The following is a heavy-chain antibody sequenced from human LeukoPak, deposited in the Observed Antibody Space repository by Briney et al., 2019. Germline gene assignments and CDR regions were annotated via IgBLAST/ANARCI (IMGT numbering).Heavy chain of an antibody. J-gene: IGHJ3*02. V-gene: IGHV4-59*08. CDR2: IYYSGST. D-gene: IGHD6-19*01. CDR1: GGSISSYY. Sequence: SETLSLTCTVSGGSISSYYWSWIRQPPGKGLEWIGYIYYSGSTNYNPSLKSRVTISVATSKNQFSLKLSSVTAADTAVYYCARHCVVAGIAFDIWGQGTMVTVSS. CDR3: ARHCVVAGIAFDI.